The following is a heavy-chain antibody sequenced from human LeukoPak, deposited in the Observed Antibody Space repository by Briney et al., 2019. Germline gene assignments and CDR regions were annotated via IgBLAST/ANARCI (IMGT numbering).Heavy chain of an antibody. CDR3: ARGTVSSIAARPPNWFDP. V-gene: IGHV3-21*01. Sequence: GGSLRLSCAASGFTFSSYSMNWVRQAPGKGLEWVSSISSSSTYIYYADSVEGRFTISRDNAKNSLYLQMNSLRAEDTAVYYCARGTVSSIAARPPNWFDPWGQGTLVTVSS. J-gene: IGHJ5*02. CDR2: ISSSSTYI. D-gene: IGHD6-6*01. CDR1: GFTFSSYS.